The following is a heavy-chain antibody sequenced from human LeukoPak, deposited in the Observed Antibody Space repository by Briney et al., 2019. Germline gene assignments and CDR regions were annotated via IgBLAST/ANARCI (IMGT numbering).Heavy chain of an antibody. CDR2: IYSGGST. V-gene: IGHV3-66*02. J-gene: IGHJ4*02. D-gene: IGHD3-22*01. CDR1: GFTVSSNY. Sequence: GGSLRLSCAASGFTVSSNYMSWVRQAPGKGLEWVSVIYSGGSTYYADSVKGRFTISRDNSKNTLYLQMNSLRAEDTAVYYCAKDWSRGLLHYYDSSGYGYFDYWGQGTLVTVSS. CDR3: AKDWSRGLLHYYDSSGYGYFDY.